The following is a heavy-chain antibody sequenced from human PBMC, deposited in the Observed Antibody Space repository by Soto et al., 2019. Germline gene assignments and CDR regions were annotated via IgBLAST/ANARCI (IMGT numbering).Heavy chain of an antibody. D-gene: IGHD2-15*01. Sequence: GGSLRLSCTASGFTFGDYAMSWFRQAPGKGLEWVGFIRSKAYGGTTEYAASVKGRFTISRDDSKSIAYLQMNSLKTEDTAVYYCTRVNGEVVAAINWFDPWGQGTLVTVSS. CDR3: TRVNGEVVAAINWFDP. J-gene: IGHJ5*02. V-gene: IGHV3-49*03. CDR1: GFTFGDYA. CDR2: IRSKAYGGTT.